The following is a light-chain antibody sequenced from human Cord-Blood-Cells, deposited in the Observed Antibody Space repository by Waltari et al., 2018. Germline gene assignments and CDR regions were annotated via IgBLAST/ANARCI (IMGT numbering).Light chain of an antibody. CDR3: SSYAGSNNLRV. CDR2: EVS. CDR1: SSDVGGYNY. V-gene: IGLV2-8*01. J-gene: IGLJ2*01. Sequence: QSALTQPPSASGSPGQSVTISCTGTSSDVGGYNYVSWYQQPPGNAPKLMIYEVSKRPSGVPDRFSGSKSGNTASLTVSGLQAEDEADYYCSSYAGSNNLRVFGGGTKLTVL.